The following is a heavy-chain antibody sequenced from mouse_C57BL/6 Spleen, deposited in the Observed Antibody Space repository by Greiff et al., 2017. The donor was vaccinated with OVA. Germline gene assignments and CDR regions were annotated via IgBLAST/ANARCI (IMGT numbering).Heavy chain of an antibody. D-gene: IGHD1-1*01. CDR2: ISSGGSYT. CDR1: GFTFSSYG. CDR3: ARHSDYGSGYEDAMDY. V-gene: IGHV5-6*01. J-gene: IGHJ4*01. Sequence: EVMLVESGGDLVKPGGSLKLSCAASGFTFSSYGMSWVRQTPDKRLEWVATISSGGSYTYYPYSVKGRFTISRDNAKNTLYLQMSSLKSEDTAMYDCARHSDYGSGYEDAMDYWGQGTSVTVSS.